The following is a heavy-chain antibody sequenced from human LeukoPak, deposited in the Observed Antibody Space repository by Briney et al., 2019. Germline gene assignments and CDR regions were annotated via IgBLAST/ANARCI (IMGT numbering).Heavy chain of an antibody. D-gene: IGHD3-10*01. CDR3: AADRPSMVRGVKAY. V-gene: IGHV4-38-2*02. CDR2: IYHSGST. Sequence: SETLSLTCTVSGYSISSGYYWGWIRQPPGKGLEWIGSIYHSGSTYYNPSLKSRVTISVDTSKNQFSLKLSSVTAADTAVYYCAADRPSMVRGVKAYWGQGTLVTVSS. CDR1: GYSISSGYY. J-gene: IGHJ4*02.